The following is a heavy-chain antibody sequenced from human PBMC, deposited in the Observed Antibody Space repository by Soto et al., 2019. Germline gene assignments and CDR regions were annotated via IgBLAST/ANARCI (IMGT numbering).Heavy chain of an antibody. V-gene: IGHV1-24*01. J-gene: IGHJ4*02. CDR2: FDPEDGET. CDR1: GYTLTELS. CDR3: ATAVPVVVAADLYYFDY. Sequence: ASVKVSCKVSGYTLTELSMHWVRQAPGKGLEWMGGFDPEDGETIYAQKFQGRVTMTEDTSTDTAYMELSSLRSEDTAVYYCATAVPVVVAADLYYFDYWGQGILVTVS. D-gene: IGHD2-15*01.